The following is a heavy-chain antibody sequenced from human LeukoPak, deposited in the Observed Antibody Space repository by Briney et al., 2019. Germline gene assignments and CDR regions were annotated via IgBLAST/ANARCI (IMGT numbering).Heavy chain of an antibody. J-gene: IGHJ4*02. CDR1: GLTFSSYP. D-gene: IGHD2-2*01. Sequence: GGSLRLSFAASGLTFSSYPVTGVGQAPGKGLDGASAVSGSGGSTYYADSVKGRFTISRDNSKNTLYLQMNSLRAEDTAAYYCAKSRSSSCYGAIDYWGQGTLVTVSS. V-gene: IGHV3-23*01. CDR3: AKSRSSSCYGAIDY. CDR2: VSGSGGST.